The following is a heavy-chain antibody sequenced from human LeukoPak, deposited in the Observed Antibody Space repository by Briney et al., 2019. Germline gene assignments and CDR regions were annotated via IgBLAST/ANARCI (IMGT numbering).Heavy chain of an antibody. CDR1: GVSISSGGYS. Sequence: SETLSLTCAVSGVSISSGGYSWSWIRQPPGRGLEWIGYIYHSESTYYNPSLKSRVTISVDRSKNQFSLKLSSVTAADTAVYYCARGGDYGNFDYWGQGTLVTVSS. CDR3: ARGGDYGNFDY. V-gene: IGHV4-30-2*01. J-gene: IGHJ4*02. CDR2: IYHSEST. D-gene: IGHD4-17*01.